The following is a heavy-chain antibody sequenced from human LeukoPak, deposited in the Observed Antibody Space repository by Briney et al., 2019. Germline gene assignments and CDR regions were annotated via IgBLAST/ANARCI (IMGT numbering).Heavy chain of an antibody. D-gene: IGHD1-26*01. CDR1: GFTFDDYA. CDR2: ISWNSGSI. Sequence: PGGSLRLSCAASGFTFDDYAMHWVRQAPGKGLEWVSGISWNSGSIGYADSVKGRFTISRDNAKNSLYLQMNSLRAEDTALYYCAKERLWEPGFFDYWGQGTLVTVSS. J-gene: IGHJ4*02. V-gene: IGHV3-9*01. CDR3: AKERLWEPGFFDY.